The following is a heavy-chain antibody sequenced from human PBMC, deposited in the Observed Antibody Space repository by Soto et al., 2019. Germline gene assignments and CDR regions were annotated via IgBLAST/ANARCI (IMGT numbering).Heavy chain of an antibody. Sequence: GGSLRLSCAASGFTLSSYWMSWVRQAPGKGLEWVANIKQDGSEKYYVDSVKGRFTISRDNAKNSLYLQMNSPRAEDTAVYYCARGWYYDSSGYYGSNYWGQGTLVTVSS. CDR2: IKQDGSEK. D-gene: IGHD3-22*01. CDR1: GFTLSSYW. CDR3: ARGWYYDSSGYYGSNY. V-gene: IGHV3-7*03. J-gene: IGHJ4*02.